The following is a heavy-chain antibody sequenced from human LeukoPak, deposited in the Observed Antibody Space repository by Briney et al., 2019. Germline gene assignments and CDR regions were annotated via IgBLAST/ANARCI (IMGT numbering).Heavy chain of an antibody. Sequence: PSETLSLTCTVSGGSISSSSYYWGWIRQPPGKGLEWIGSIYYSGSTYYNPSLKSRVTISVDTSKNQFSLKLSSVTAADTAVYYCARLALRYFDWLGSAFDIWGQGTMVTVSS. V-gene: IGHV4-39*01. CDR3: ARLALRYFDWLGSAFDI. CDR1: GGSISSSSYY. CDR2: IYYSGST. D-gene: IGHD3-9*01. J-gene: IGHJ3*02.